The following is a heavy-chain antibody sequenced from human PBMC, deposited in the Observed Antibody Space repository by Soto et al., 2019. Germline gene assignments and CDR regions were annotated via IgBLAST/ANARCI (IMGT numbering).Heavy chain of an antibody. CDR1: GDSVSSYSAA. V-gene: IGHV6-1*01. CDR2: TYYRSRFFS. D-gene: IGHD3-10*01. CDR3: VRHRYSSSGWFDP. J-gene: IGHJ5*02. Sequence: PSQTLSLTCAISGDSVSSYSAAWNWIRQSPSGGLEWLGRTYYRSRFFSDYAESVKSRIIINPDTSKNQFSLQLKSVTPEDTAVYYCVRHRYSSSGWFDPWGQGSPVTVSA.